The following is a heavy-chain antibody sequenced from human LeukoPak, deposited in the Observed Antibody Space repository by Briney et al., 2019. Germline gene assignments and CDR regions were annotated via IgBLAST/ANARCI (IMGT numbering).Heavy chain of an antibody. CDR1: GGSIRSGGYY. V-gene: IGHV4-31*03. J-gene: IGHJ4*02. D-gene: IGHD6-13*01. CDR3: ARGYSSSWYGD. CDR2: IYYSGST. Sequence: KSSQTLSLTCTDSGGSIRSGGYYWSWIRQHPGKGLEWIGYIYYSGSTYYNPSLKSRVTISVDTSKNQFSLKLSSVTAAHTAVYYCARGYSSSWYGDWGQGTLVTVSS.